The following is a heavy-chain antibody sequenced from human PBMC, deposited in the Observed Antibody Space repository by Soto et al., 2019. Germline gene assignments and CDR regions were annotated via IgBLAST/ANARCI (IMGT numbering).Heavy chain of an antibody. CDR3: ARGPKPFHYEPPGWFDP. CDR2: IYTSGST. V-gene: IGHV4-4*07. J-gene: IGHJ5*02. Sequence: SETLSLTCTVSGVSISSYYWSWIRQPAGKGLEWIGRIYTSGSTNYNPSLKSRVTMSVDTSKNQFSLKLSSVTAADTAVYYCARGPKPFHYEPPGWFDPWGQGTLVTVSS. D-gene: IGHD4-17*01. CDR1: GVSISSYY.